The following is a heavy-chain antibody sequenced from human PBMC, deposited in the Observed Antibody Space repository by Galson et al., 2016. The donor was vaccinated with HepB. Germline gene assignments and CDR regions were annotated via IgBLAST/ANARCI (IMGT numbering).Heavy chain of an antibody. Sequence: SLRLSCAASGFTFSDYTINWVRQAPGKGLEWVSGISGSGGSTYYADSVKGRFTISRDNSKNTLYLQINSLRAEDTAVYYCAKVGGRFGSGGDAFDIWGQGTMVTVSS. J-gene: IGHJ3*02. CDR2: ISGSGGST. D-gene: IGHD3-10*01. CDR3: AKVGGRFGSGGDAFDI. V-gene: IGHV3-23*01. CDR1: GFTFSDYT.